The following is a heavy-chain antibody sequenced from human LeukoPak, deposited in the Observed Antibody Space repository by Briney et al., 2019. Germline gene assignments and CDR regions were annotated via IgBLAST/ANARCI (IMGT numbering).Heavy chain of an antibody. J-gene: IGHJ4*02. Sequence: SVKVSCKASGGTFSSYAISWVRQAPGQGLEWMGGIIPIFGTANYAQKFQGRVTITADESTSTAYMELSSLRSEDTAVYYCAGGRRGYSYGSLDYWGQGTLVTVSS. D-gene: IGHD5-18*01. CDR2: IIPIFGTA. CDR3: AGGRRGYSYGSLDY. CDR1: GGTFSSYA. V-gene: IGHV1-69*13.